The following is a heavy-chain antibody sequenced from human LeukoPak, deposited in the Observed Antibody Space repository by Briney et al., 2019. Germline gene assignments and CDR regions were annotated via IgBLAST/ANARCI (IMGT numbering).Heavy chain of an antibody. CDR2: IYHSGST. J-gene: IGHJ4*02. D-gene: IGHD6-13*01. Sequence: PSETLSLTCTVSGYSISSGYYRGWIRQPPGKGLEWIASIYHSGSTYYNPSLKSRVTISVDTSKNQFSLKLSSVTAADTAVYYCARFPMSGAAAGTVGFGYWGQGTLVTVSS. V-gene: IGHV4-38-2*02. CDR3: ARFPMSGAAAGTVGFGY. CDR1: GYSISSGYY.